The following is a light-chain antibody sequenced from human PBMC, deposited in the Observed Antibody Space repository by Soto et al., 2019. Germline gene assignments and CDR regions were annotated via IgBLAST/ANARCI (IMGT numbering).Light chain of an antibody. J-gene: IGLJ2*01. Sequence: QLVLTQPPSVSGAPGQRVTISCTGNNSNIGGGYDVHWYQQLPGTAPKLLIYGNNNRPSGVPDRFSGSKSYASASLAITGLQSEDEADYYCHSYDSRLSGSVFGGGTKLTVL. CDR3: HSYDSRLSGSV. CDR1: NSNIGGGYD. CDR2: GNN. V-gene: IGLV1-40*01.